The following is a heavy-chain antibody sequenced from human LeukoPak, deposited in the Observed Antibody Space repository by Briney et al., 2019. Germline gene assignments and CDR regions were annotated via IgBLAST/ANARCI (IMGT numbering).Heavy chain of an antibody. J-gene: IGHJ5*02. CDR1: GGSISSGGCS. CDR2: IYHSGST. V-gene: IGHV4-30-2*01. Sequence: PSETLSLTCAVSGGSISSGGCSRSWIRQPPGKGLGWIGYIYHSGSTYCNPSLKSRVTISVDRSKNQFSLKLSSVTAADTAVYYCARERADYDILTGYYIASWFDPWGQGTLVTVSS. D-gene: IGHD3-9*01. CDR3: ARERADYDILTGYYIASWFDP.